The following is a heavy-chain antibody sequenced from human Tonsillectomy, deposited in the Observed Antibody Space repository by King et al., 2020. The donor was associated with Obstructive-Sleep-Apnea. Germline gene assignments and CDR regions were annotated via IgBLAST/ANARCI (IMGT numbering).Heavy chain of an antibody. J-gene: IGHJ4*02. CDR3: ARGLTTVTTPLDC. CDR2: IYYSAKT. D-gene: IGHD4-17*01. Sequence: LQLQESGPRLVKPSETLSLTCTVSGGSISSSSYYWGWIRQPPGKGLEWSGNIYYSAKTYYKPSLKSRVTISVDMSKNQFSLKLTSVTAADTAVYYCARGLTTVTTPLDCWGQGTLVTVSS. V-gene: IGHV4-39*07. CDR1: GGSISSSSYY.